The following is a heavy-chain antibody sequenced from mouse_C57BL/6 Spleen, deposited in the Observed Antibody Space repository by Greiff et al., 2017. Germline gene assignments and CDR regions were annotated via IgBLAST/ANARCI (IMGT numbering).Heavy chain of an antibody. J-gene: IGHJ2*01. D-gene: IGHD1-1*01. Sequence: EVKLVESGGDLVKPGGSLKLSCAASGFTFSSYGMSWVRQTPDKRLEWVATISSGGSYTYYPDSVKGRFTIASDNAKNTLYLQMSSLKSEDTAMYCCAKHDTTVVADYWGQGTTLTVSS. CDR2: ISSGGSYT. CDR3: AKHDTTVVADY. V-gene: IGHV5-6*01. CDR1: GFTFSSYG.